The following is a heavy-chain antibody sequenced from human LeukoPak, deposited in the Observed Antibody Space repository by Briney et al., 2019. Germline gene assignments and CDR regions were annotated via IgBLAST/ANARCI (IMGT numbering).Heavy chain of an antibody. CDR3: ARSSGWYLYYFDY. D-gene: IGHD6-19*01. CDR1: GGSISSRNW. J-gene: IGHJ4*02. V-gene: IGHV4-4*02. CDR2: IYHSGST. Sequence: SGTLSLTCAVSGGSISSRNWWSWVRQPPGKGLEWIGEIYHSGSTNYNPSLKSRVTISVDRSKNQFSLKLSSVTAADTAVYYCARSSGWYLYYFDYWGQGTLVTVSS.